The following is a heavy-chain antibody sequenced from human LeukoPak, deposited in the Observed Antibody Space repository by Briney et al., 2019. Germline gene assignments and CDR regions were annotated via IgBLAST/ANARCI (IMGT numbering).Heavy chain of an antibody. J-gene: IGHJ5*02. D-gene: IGHD4-17*01. Sequence: RAGGSLRLSCAASGFTFSSYAMSWVRQPPGKGLEWIGSIYSSGSTYYNPSLKSRVTISVDTSKNQFSLKLTSVTAADTAVYYCARHYGPWGQGTLVTVSS. CDR2: IYSSGST. CDR3: ARHYGP. CDR1: GFTFSSYA. V-gene: IGHV4-39*01.